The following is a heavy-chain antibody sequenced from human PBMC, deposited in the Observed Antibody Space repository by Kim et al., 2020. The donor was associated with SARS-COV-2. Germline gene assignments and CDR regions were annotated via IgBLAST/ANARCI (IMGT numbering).Heavy chain of an antibody. D-gene: IGHD1-1*01. CDR2: INAGNVNT. Sequence: ASVKVSCKASGYTFTSYAMHWVRQAPGQRLEWMGWINAGNVNTRYSQKFQGRVTITRDTSASTAYMELSSLRSEDTAVYYCARDWEAASGTWWFDPWGQGTLVTVSS. CDR1: GYTFTSYA. J-gene: IGHJ5*02. V-gene: IGHV1-3*01. CDR3: ARDWEAASGTWWFDP.